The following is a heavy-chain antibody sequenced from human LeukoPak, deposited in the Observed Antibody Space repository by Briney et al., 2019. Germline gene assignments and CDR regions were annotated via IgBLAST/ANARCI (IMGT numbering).Heavy chain of an antibody. Sequence: SETLSLTCTVSGGSISSSSYYWGWIRQPPGKGLEWIGSIYYSGSTYYNPSLKSRVTISVDTSKNQFSLKLSSVTAADTAVYYCARWRLLWFGELFVGDAFDIWGQGTMVTVSS. V-gene: IGHV4-39*07. CDR1: GGSISSSSYY. D-gene: IGHD3-10*01. J-gene: IGHJ3*02. CDR3: ARWRLLWFGELFVGDAFDI. CDR2: IYYSGST.